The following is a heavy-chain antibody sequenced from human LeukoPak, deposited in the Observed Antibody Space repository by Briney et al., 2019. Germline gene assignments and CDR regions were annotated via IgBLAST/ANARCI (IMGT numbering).Heavy chain of an antibody. CDR3: ARDAGGTWFDP. J-gene: IGHJ5*02. CDR2: IKNNGGS. CDR1: GGSISTYS. Sequence: SETLSLTCTVSGGSISTYSWNWIRQSPGQGLQWIGYIKNNGGSYNNPSLKSRVTISLDTSKNQFSLKLTSVTAADTAVYYCARDAGGTWFDPWGQGILVTVSS. V-gene: IGHV4-59*01.